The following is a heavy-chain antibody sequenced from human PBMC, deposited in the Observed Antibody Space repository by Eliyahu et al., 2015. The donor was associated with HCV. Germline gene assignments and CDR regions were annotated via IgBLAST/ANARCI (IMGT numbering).Heavy chain of an antibody. CDR2: IDSGGGYT. J-gene: IGHJ6*02. CDR1: GFIFXDYY. Sequence: QVQLVESGGGLVRPGGSLRLSCAASGFIFXDYYMSWIRQAPGKGLEWVSYIDSGGGYTNYADSVKGRFTISRDNAKNSLYLQIHSLSAEDTAVYYCASNSGTYSYSYYSMHVWGQGTTVTVSS. D-gene: IGHD1-26*01. CDR3: ASNSGTYSYSYYSMHV. V-gene: IGHV3-11*05.